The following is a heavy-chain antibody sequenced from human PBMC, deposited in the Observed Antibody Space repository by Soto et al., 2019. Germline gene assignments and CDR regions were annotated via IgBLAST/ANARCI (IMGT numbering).Heavy chain of an antibody. Sequence: SQTLSLTCAISGDSVSSNSAAWNWIRQSPSRGLEWLGRTYYRSRWYNDYAVSVKSRITINPDTSKNQFSLQLNSVTPEDTAVYYCARDLYCSSTSCYADWLDPWGQGTLVTVSS. CDR2: TYYRSRWYN. J-gene: IGHJ5*02. V-gene: IGHV6-1*01. D-gene: IGHD2-2*01. CDR1: GDSVSSNSAA. CDR3: ARDLYCSSTSCYADWLDP.